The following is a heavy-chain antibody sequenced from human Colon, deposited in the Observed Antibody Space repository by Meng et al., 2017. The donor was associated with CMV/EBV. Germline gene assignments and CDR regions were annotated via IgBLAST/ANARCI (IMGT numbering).Heavy chain of an antibody. J-gene: IGHJ6*02. Sequence: GESLKISCAASGFTFSTYWMHWVRQVPGKGLVWVSSFSGTLGNTYYADSVKGRFTISRDNSKSTLYLQMNNLRADDTAVYFCAKGQGLQQTSYFYYGMDVWGHGTAVTVSS. CDR3: AKGQGLQQTSYFYYGMDV. D-gene: IGHD3-9*01. CDR1: GFTFSTYW. CDR2: FSGTLGNT. V-gene: IGHV3-23*01.